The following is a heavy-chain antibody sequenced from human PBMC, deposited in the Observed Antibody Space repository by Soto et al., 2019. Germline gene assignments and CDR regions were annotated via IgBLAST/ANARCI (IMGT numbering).Heavy chain of an antibody. D-gene: IGHD3-22*01. CDR2: ISSSSSYI. CDR1: GFTLSSYS. Sequence: PGGSLRLSCAASGFTLSSYSMNWVRQAPGKGLEWVSSISSSSSYIYYADSVKGRFTISRDNAKNSLYLQMNSRRAEDTAVYYCARDPNYYYDSSGYPTPYFDYWGQGTLVTVSS. J-gene: IGHJ4*02. V-gene: IGHV3-21*01. CDR3: ARDPNYYYDSSGYPTPYFDY.